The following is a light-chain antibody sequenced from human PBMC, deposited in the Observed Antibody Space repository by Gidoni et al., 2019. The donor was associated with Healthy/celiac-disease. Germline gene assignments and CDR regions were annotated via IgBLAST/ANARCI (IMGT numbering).Light chain of an antibody. CDR3: QQYNNWPPEYT. V-gene: IGKV3-15*01. CDR1: QSVSSN. CDR2: GAS. Sequence: EIVMTQSPATLSVSPGERATLSCRASQSVSSNLPWYQQKPGQAPRRLIYGASTRATGIPARFSGSGSGTEFTLTISSLQSEDFVVYYCQQYNNWPPEYTFGQGTKLEIK. J-gene: IGKJ2*01.